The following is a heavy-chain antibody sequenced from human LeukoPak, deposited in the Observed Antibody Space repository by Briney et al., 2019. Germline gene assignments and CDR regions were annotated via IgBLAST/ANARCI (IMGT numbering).Heavy chain of an antibody. Sequence: GGSLRLSCAASGLTVSSDYMSWVRQAPGKGLEWVSVIYSGGGTYYADSVGGRFTISRDNSKNTLYLQLNSLRAEDTAVYYCARYPYSTSSWSDPWGLGTLVTVSS. CDR3: ARYPYSTSSWSDP. V-gene: IGHV3-66*01. CDR2: IYSGGGT. CDR1: GLTVSSDY. J-gene: IGHJ5*02. D-gene: IGHD6-6*01.